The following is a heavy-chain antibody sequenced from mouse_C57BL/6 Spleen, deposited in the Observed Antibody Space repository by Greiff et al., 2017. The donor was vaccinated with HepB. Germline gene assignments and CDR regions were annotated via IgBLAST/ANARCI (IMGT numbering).Heavy chain of an antibody. V-gene: IGHV14-1*01. J-gene: IGHJ2*01. D-gene: IGHD1-1*01. CDR3: TTGFLTTVVKGFDY. CDR2: IDPEDGDT. CDR1: GFNIKDYY. Sequence: VQLQQSGAELVRPGASVKLSCTASGFNIKDYYMHWVKQRPEQGLEWIGRIDPEDGDTEYAPKFQGKATMTADTSSNTAYLQLSSLTSEDTAVYYCTTGFLTTVVKGFDYWGQGTTLTVSS.